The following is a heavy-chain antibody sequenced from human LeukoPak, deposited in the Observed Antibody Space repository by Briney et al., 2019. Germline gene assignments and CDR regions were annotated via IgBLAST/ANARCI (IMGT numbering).Heavy chain of an antibody. CDR3: ATTPQEYSSSWFKYHYYYMDV. J-gene: IGHJ6*03. D-gene: IGHD6-13*01. V-gene: IGHV3-48*03. CDR2: IATDGTI. Sequence: GGSLRLSCVASGFILSTSEMNRVRQAPGKGLEWVSFIATDGTIYYADSVKGRFTLSRDNAKNSLYLQMNSLRAEDTAVYYCATTPQEYSSSWFKYHYYYMDVWGKGTTVTVSS. CDR1: GFILSTSE.